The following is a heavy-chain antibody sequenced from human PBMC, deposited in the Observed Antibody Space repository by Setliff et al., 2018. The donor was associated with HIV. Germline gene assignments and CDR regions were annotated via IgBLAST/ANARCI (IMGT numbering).Heavy chain of an antibody. CDR1: GGSISRSSYY. V-gene: IGHV4-39*01. D-gene: IGHD4-17*01. Sequence: PSETLSLTCTVSGGSISRSSYYWAWIRQPPGKGLEWIGNIFYSGHTTYNPSLKSRVNMFIDTSKKQFSLKVASVTAADTAVYYCVRQHGDYAFDPWGQGTLVTAPQ. CDR2: IFYSGHT. J-gene: IGHJ5*02. CDR3: VRQHGDYAFDP.